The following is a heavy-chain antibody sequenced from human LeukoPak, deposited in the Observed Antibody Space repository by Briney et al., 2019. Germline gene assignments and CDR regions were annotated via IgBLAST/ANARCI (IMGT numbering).Heavy chain of an antibody. CDR3: AKEGRSLQTY. Sequence: GGSLRLSCAASGFTFQNYAMSWVRQAPGKGLEWASSISGSGPSTDYADSVKGRFTISRDKSKNTLYLQMNSLRVEDTAVYYCAKEGRSLQTYWGQGTLVTVSS. D-gene: IGHD5-24*01. J-gene: IGHJ4*02. V-gene: IGHV3-23*01. CDR1: GFTFQNYA. CDR2: ISGSGPST.